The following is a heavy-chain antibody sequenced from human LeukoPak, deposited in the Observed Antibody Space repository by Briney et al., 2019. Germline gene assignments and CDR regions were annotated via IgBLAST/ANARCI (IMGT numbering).Heavy chain of an antibody. CDR1: GGSISSHS. D-gene: IGHD2-8*01. CDR2: IYYSGNT. Sequence: SETLSLTCTVSGGSISSHSWSWIRQPPGKGLEWIGYIYYSGNTNYNPSLKSRVTLSVDTSKNQFSLNLSSVTAADTAVYYCASHYCSNALCRYFDLWGRGTLVTVSS. V-gene: IGHV4-59*11. J-gene: IGHJ2*01. CDR3: ASHYCSNALCRYFDL.